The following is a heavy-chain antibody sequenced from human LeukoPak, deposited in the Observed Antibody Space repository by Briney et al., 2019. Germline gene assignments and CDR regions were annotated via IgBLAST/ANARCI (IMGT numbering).Heavy chain of an antibody. CDR2: INHSGST. CDR3: ARGRRLYSQSITGTTIDY. Sequence: PSETLSLTCAVYGGSFSGYYWSWVRQPPGKGLEWIGEINHSGSTNYNPSLKSRVTISVDTSKNQFSLKLSSVTAADTAVYYCARGRRLYSQSITGTTIDYWGQGTLVTVSS. D-gene: IGHD1-20*01. V-gene: IGHV4-34*01. J-gene: IGHJ4*02. CDR1: GGSFSGYY.